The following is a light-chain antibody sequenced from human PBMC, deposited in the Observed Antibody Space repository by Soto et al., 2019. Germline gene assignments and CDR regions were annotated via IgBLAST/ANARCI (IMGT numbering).Light chain of an antibody. V-gene: IGLV2-14*01. Sequence: QSALTQPASVSGSPGQSITISCTGTSSDVGGYNYVSWYQQHPGKAPKLMISEVSNRPSGVSNRFSGSKSGNTASLTISGLQAEDEADYYCSSYTSTNTPVSGGGTKLTVL. J-gene: IGLJ2*01. CDR2: EVS. CDR1: SSDVGGYNY. CDR3: SSYTSTNTPV.